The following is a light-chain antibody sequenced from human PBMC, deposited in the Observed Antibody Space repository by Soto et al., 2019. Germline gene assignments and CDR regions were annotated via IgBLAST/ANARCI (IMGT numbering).Light chain of an antibody. Sequence: DIQMTQSPSSLSASVGDRVTITCRASQSISSYLNWYQQKPGKAPKLLIYAASSLQSGVPSRFSGSGSGTYFTLTISSLQPEDFATYYCKHSYSTPQTFGGGTKVEIK. CDR1: QSISSY. CDR2: AAS. V-gene: IGKV1-39*01. CDR3: KHSYSTPQT. J-gene: IGKJ4*01.